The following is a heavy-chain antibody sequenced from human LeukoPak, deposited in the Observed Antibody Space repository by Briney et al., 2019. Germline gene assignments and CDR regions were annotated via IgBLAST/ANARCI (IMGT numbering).Heavy chain of an antibody. V-gene: IGHV3-30*04. Sequence: PGGSLRLSCAASGFTFSSYAMHWARQAPGKGLEWVAVISYDGSNKYYADSVKGRFTISRDNSKNTLYLQMNSLRAEDTAVYYCAGAPSTSPGSTPQNWGQGTLVTVSS. D-gene: IGHD3-10*01. CDR3: AGAPSTSPGSTPQN. CDR1: GFTFSSYA. CDR2: ISYDGSNK. J-gene: IGHJ4*02.